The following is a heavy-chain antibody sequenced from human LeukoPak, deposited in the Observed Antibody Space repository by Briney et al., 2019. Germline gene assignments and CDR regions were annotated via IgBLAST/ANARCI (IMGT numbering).Heavy chain of an antibody. D-gene: IGHD2-2*01. CDR1: GGTFSSYA. J-gene: IGHJ3*02. CDR2: IIPIFGTA. CDR3: ARSPALRYCSSTSCPMFAFDI. Sequence: SVKVSCKASGGTFSSYAISWVRQAPGQGLEWMGRIIPIFGTANYAQKFQGRVTITTDESTSTAYMELSSLRSEDTAVYYCARSPALRYCSSTSCPMFAFDIWGQGTMVAVTS. V-gene: IGHV1-69*05.